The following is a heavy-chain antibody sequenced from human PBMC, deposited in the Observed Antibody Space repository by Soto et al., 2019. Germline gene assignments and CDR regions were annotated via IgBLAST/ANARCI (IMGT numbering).Heavy chain of an antibody. J-gene: IGHJ6*02. CDR2: IYYSGST. CDR3: ARGHYFDSSGDDYGMDA. Sequence: SETLSLTCTVSGGSISSYYWSWIRQPPGKGLEWIGYIYYSGSTNYNPSLKSRVTISVDTSKNQFSLKLSSVTAADTAVYYCARGHYFDSSGDDYGMDAWGQGATVTVSS. CDR1: GGSISSYY. D-gene: IGHD3-22*01. V-gene: IGHV4-59*01.